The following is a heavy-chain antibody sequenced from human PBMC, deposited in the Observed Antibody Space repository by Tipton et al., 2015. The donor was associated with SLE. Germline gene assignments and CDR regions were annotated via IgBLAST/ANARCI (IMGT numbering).Heavy chain of an antibody. V-gene: IGHV4-34*01. J-gene: IGHJ4*02. CDR1: GGSFSGYF. CDR2: INHSGST. CDR3: ARGPEQWLVNPHYFDY. D-gene: IGHD6-19*01. Sequence: TLSLTCAVYGGSFSGYFWTWIRQPPGKGLEWIGEINHSGSTNYNPSLKSRVTISVDTSKNQFSLKLSSVTAADTAVYYCARGPEQWLVNPHYFDYWGQGTLVTASS.